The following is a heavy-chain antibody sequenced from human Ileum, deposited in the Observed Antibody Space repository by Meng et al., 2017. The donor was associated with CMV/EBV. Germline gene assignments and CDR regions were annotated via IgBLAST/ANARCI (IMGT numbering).Heavy chain of an antibody. J-gene: IGHJ4*02. Sequence: GESLKISCAASGFAFSNYGMHWVRQAPGKGLEWVAVISDNGRNKYHADSVKGRFAISRDNSENTLFLQMNSLKDEDTAVYFCARQTNSYDPLWGSYRYMEYWGQGALVTVSS. CDR1: GFAFSNYG. CDR3: ARQTNSYDPLWGSYRYMEY. D-gene: IGHD3-16*02. V-gene: IGHV3-30*19. CDR2: ISDNGRNK.